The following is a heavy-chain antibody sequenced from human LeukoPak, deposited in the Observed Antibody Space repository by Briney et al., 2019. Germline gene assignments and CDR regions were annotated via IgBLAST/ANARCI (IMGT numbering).Heavy chain of an antibody. CDR3: ARGYEGYDY. Sequence: ASAKVSCKASGYTFSVCYMHWVRQAPGEGLEWMGWLQPKSGGTNYAQNFQGRVTMTWDTSISTAYMELKRLRSDDTAVYYCARGYEGYDYWGQGTLVTVSS. CDR1: GYTFSVCY. V-gene: IGHV1-2*02. CDR2: LQPKSGGT. J-gene: IGHJ4*02. D-gene: IGHD2-2*01.